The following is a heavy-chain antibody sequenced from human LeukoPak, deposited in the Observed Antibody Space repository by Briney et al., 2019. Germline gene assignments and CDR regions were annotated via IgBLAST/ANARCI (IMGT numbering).Heavy chain of an antibody. D-gene: IGHD4-17*01. CDR3: GKDPNGDYVGAFDFQR. CDR2: ITGSGATT. J-gene: IGHJ1*01. Sequence: GGSLRLSCAASGFTFRNYAVVWVRQAPGKGLEGVSAITGSGATTYYADSVRGRFTIYRDNSKNTLYLQMNNLRGEDTAVYYCGKDPNGDYVGAFDFQRWGQGTLVTVSS. CDR1: GFTFRNYA. V-gene: IGHV3-23*01.